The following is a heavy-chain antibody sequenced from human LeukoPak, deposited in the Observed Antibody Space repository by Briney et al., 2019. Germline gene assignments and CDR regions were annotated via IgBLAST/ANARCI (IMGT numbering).Heavy chain of an antibody. J-gene: IGHJ4*02. D-gene: IGHD3-3*01. V-gene: IGHV3-30*03. Sequence: GGSLRLSRAASGFTFSNYWMTWVRQAPGKGLEWVAVISYDGSNKYYADSVKGRFTISRDNSKNSLYLQMNSLRAEDTAVYYCASEIIFGSFDYWGQGTLVTVSS. CDR2: ISYDGSNK. CDR3: ASEIIFGSFDY. CDR1: GFTFSNYW.